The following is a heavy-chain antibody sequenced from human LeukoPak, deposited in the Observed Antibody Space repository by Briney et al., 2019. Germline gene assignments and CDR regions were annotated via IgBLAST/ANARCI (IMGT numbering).Heavy chain of an antibody. CDR2: IYHSGST. J-gene: IGHJ3*02. Sequence: PSETLSLTCTVSGYSISSGYYWGWIRQPPGKGLEWIGSIYHSGSTNYNPSLKSRVTMSVDTSKNQFSLKLSSVTAADTAVFYCASLTTADAFDIWGQGTMVTVSS. CDR1: GYSISSGYY. V-gene: IGHV4-38-2*02. D-gene: IGHD3-22*01. CDR3: ASLTTADAFDI.